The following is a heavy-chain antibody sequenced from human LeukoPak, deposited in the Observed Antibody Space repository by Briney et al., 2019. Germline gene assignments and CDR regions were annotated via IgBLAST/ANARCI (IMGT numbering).Heavy chain of an antibody. V-gene: IGHV3-15*01. CDR1: GFIFSNAC. D-gene: IGHD2/OR15-2a*01. CDR2: IKRKTDGGTT. Sequence: GGSLRLSCAASGFIFSNACMSWVRQAPGKGLEWVGHIKRKTDGGTTDYAAPVKGRFTISRDDSKNTLYLQMNSLKTEDTALYFCTTDAVLFGAFRSYWGQGTLVTVSS. CDR3: TTDAVLFGAFRSY. J-gene: IGHJ4*02.